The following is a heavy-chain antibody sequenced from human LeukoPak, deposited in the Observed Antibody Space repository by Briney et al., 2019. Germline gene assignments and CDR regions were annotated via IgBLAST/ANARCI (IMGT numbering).Heavy chain of an antibody. CDR1: GFTFSSYG. D-gene: IGHD5-12*01. CDR2: ISYDGSNK. V-gene: IGHV3-30*18. J-gene: IGHJ6*02. CDR3: AKDYSIVATYYYYGMDV. Sequence: PGRSLRLSCAASGFTFSSYGMHWVRQAPGKGLEWAAVISYDGSNKYYADSVKGRFTISRDNSKNTLYLQMNSLRAEDTAVYYCAKDYSIVATYYYYGMDVWGQGTTVTVSS.